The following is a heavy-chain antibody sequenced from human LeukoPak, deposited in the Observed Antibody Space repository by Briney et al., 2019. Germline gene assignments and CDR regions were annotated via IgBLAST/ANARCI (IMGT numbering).Heavy chain of an antibody. J-gene: IGHJ6*03. CDR3: AKDSATAYYYMDV. CDR2: ISWDGGST. D-gene: IGHD5-12*01. Sequence: AGRSLRLSCAAFGFTFDDYTMYWVRQAPGKGLEWVSLISWDGGSTYYADSVKGRFTISRDNSKNSLYLQMNSLRTEDTALYYCAKDSATAYYYMDVWGKGTTVTVSS. V-gene: IGHV3-43*01. CDR1: GFTFDDYT.